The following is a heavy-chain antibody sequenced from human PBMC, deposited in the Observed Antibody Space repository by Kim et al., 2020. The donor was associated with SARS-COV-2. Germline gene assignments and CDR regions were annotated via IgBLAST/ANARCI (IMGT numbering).Heavy chain of an antibody. CDR3: ARDYAMVRGGHDY. D-gene: IGHD3-10*01. Sequence: GGSLRLSCAASGFTFSSYGMHWVRQAPGKGLEWVAVISYDGSNKYYADSVKGRFTISRDNSKNTLYLQMNSLRAEDTAVYYCARDYAMVRGGHDYWGQGTLVTVSS. V-gene: IGHV3-33*05. CDR1: GFTFSSYG. CDR2: ISYDGSNK. J-gene: IGHJ4*02.